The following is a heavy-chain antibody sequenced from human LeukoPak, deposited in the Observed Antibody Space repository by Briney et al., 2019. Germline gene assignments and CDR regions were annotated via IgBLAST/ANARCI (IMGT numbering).Heavy chain of an antibody. CDR3: ARGGPLWYFDWLVDH. J-gene: IGHJ4*02. CDR1: GFTFSTYA. Sequence: PGGSLRLSCAASGFTFSTYAMHWVRQAPGKGLERVAVISYDGGNKYYADSEKGRFTISRDNSNNTLYHQMNSLRAERTAVYYCARGGPLWYFDWLVDHWGEGTLVTVSS. V-gene: IGHV3-30-3*01. CDR2: ISYDGGNK. D-gene: IGHD3-9*01.